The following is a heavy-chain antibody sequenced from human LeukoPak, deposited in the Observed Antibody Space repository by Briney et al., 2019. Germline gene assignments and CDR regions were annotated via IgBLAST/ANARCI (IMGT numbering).Heavy chain of an antibody. CDR2: IKSKTDGGTT. CDR3: TTVRITMIVVTY. D-gene: IGHD3-22*01. V-gene: IGHV3-15*01. Sequence: GGSLRLSCAASGFTFSNAWMSWVRQAPXXXXXWVGRIKSKTDGGTTDYAAPVKGRFTISRDDSKNTLYLQMNSLKTEDTAVYYCTTVRITMIVVTYWGQGTLVTVSS. J-gene: IGHJ4*02. CDR1: GFTFSNAW.